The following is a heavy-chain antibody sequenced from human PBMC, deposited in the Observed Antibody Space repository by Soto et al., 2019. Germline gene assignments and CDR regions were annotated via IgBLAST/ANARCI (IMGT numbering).Heavy chain of an antibody. CDR2: ISFDGNKQ. CDR3: AKASGRTSGWYVLGWGTLDY. Sequence: QVQLVESGGGVVQPGMSLRLSCAASGFDFSSSGMHWVRQIPGKGLEWVAIISFDGNKQYYSDSVKGRFTISKDNYQKTLFLQMKSLRAEDTAVYYCAKASGRTSGWYVLGWGTLDYWGPGTLVSVSS. J-gene: IGHJ4*02. CDR1: GFDFSSSG. D-gene: IGHD6-19*01. V-gene: IGHV3-30*18.